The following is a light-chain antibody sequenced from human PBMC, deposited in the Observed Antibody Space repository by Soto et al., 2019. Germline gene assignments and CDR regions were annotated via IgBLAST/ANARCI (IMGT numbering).Light chain of an antibody. CDR1: QSVSSD. J-gene: IGKJ2*01. CDR3: QQYNNWPYT. CDR2: GAS. Sequence: EIVMTQSPATLSVSLGERAALSCRASQSVSSDFAWYQQKPGQAPRLLIYGASTRATGIPARFSGSGSGTEFTLTISSLQSEVFAVYYCQQYNNWPYTFGQGTKLEIK. V-gene: IGKV3-15*01.